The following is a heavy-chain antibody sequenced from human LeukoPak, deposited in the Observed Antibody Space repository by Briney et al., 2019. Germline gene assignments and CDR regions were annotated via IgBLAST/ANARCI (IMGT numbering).Heavy chain of an antibody. V-gene: IGHV4-31*03. Sequence: SQTLSLTCTVSGGSINSGSYYWNWIRQHPGKGLEWIGSIYYSGSTYYNPSLKSRLTISVDTSKNHFSLKLSSVTAADTAIYYCARSITMVRGFDYWGQGTLVTVSS. CDR3: ARSITMVRGFDY. J-gene: IGHJ4*02. CDR2: IYYSGST. CDR1: GGSINSGSYY. D-gene: IGHD3-10*01.